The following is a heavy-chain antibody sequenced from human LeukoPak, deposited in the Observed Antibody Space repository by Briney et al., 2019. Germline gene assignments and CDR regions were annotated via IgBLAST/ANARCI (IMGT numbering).Heavy chain of an antibody. CDR1: GGSISSYY. D-gene: IGHD3-22*01. Sequence: SETLSLTCTVSGGSISSYYWSWIRQPPGKGLEWIGYIYYSGSTNYNPSLKSRVTISVDTSKNQFSLKLSSVTAADTAVYYCARDGYYDSSGYNPALFDIWGQGTMVTVSS. V-gene: IGHV4-59*01. CDR3: ARDGYYDSSGYNPALFDI. J-gene: IGHJ3*02. CDR2: IYYSGST.